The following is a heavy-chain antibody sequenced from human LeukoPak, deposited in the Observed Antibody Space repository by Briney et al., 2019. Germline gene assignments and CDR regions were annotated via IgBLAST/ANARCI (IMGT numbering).Heavy chain of an antibody. CDR2: MNPNSGNT. CDR1: GYTFTSYD. Sequence: ASVKVSCKASGYTFTSYDINCVRQATGQGLEWMGWMNPNSGNTGYAQKFQGRVTMTRNTSISTAYMELSNLRSEDTAVYYCARGAVRRNFDYWGQGTLVTVSS. J-gene: IGHJ4*02. V-gene: IGHV1-8*01. CDR3: ARGAVRRNFDY. D-gene: IGHD3-22*01.